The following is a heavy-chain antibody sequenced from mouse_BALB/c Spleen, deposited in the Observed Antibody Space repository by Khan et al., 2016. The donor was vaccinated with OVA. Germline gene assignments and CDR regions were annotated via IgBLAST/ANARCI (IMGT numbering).Heavy chain of an antibody. CDR3: AKPFYAHYYAMDY. V-gene: IGHV2-6-5*01. Sequence: QVQLKQSGPGLVAPSQSLSITCTVSGFSLTDYGVSWIRQPPGKGLEWLGIIWGGGTTYYNSALKSRLSISKDNSKSQGFLKMNSLQTDDSAMYXCAKPFYAHYYAMDYWGQGTSVTVSS. J-gene: IGHJ4*01. CDR1: GFSLTDYG. D-gene: IGHD2-3*01. CDR2: IWGGGTT.